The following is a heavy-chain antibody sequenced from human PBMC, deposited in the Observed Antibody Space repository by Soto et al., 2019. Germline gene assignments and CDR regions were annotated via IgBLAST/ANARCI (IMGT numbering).Heavy chain of an antibody. Sequence: QVRLQESGPGLVEPSGTLSLTCAVSGDSVSSSSCWSWVRPAPGKGLEWIGEIYHSGTFNYNPSLASRVYVSVDKSRNQLSLNLKSVTAADTAVYYCVRSVPAATWQYSGMDVWGQGTTVTVSS. V-gene: IGHV4-4*02. J-gene: IGHJ6*02. D-gene: IGHD2-2*01. CDR3: VRSVPAATWQYSGMDV. CDR2: IYHSGTF. CDR1: GDSVSSSSC.